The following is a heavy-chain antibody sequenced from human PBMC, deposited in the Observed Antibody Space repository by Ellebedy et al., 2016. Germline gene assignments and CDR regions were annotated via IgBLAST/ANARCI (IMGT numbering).Heavy chain of an antibody. V-gene: IGHV1-46*01. CDR1: GYTFTSHD. CDR2: ISTSGSGT. D-gene: IGHD1-26*01. CDR3: ARDHSGSYLD. J-gene: IGHJ4*02. Sequence: ASVKVSCXASGYTFTSHDMHWVRQAPGQGLEWVGRISTSGSGTTYAQNFQGRVTMTRDTSTSTVYMELSSLRSEDTAVYYCARDHSGSYLDWGQGTLVTVSS.